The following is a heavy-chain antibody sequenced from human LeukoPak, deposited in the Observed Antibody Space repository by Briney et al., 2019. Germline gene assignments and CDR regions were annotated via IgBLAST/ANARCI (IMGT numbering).Heavy chain of an antibody. J-gene: IGHJ6*03. CDR2: ISAYNGNT. V-gene: IGHV1-18*01. Sequence: GASVKVSCKASGYTFTSYGISWVRQAPGQGLEWMGWISAYNGNTNYAQKLQGRVTMTTDTSTSTAYMELSSLRSEDTAVYYCAMVPAGTLSYYYMDVWGKGTTVTVSS. CDR3: AMVPAGTLSYYYMDV. D-gene: IGHD6-13*01. CDR1: GYTFTSYG.